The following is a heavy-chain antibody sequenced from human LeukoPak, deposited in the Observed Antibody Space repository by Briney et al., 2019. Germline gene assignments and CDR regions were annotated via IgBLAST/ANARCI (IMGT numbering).Heavy chain of an antibody. J-gene: IGHJ6*02. CDR1: GGSFSGYY. CDR2: INHSGST. V-gene: IGHV4-34*01. CDR3: ARVPTEGVTGTYYYDYYGMDV. D-gene: IGHD3-10*01. Sequence: PSETLSLTCAVYGGSFSGYYWSWIRQPPGKGLEWIGEINHSGSTNYNPSLKSRVTISVDTSKNQFSLKLSSVTAADTAVYYCARVPTEGVTGTYYYDYYGMDVWGQGTTVTVSS.